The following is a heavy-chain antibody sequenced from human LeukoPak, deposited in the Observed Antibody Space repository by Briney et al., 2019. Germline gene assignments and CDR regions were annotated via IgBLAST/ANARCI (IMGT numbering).Heavy chain of an antibody. D-gene: IGHD6-6*01. CDR2: IIPIFGTA. J-gene: IGHJ4*02. CDR3: ARGPPRIAARRGYFDY. V-gene: IGHV1-69*13. CDR1: GGTFRRYA. Sequence: ASVTVSCKASGGTFRRYALSWVRQAPGQGLAWMGGIIPIFGTANYAQKFQGRVTIPADESTSTAYMELSSLRSEDTAVYYCARGPPRIAARRGYFDYWGQGTLVTVSS.